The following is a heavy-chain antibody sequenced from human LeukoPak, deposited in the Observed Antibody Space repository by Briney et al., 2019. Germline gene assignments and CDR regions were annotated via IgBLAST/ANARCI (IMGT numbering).Heavy chain of an antibody. CDR3: ARERTGYYYDSSRKNNYYYYYMDV. V-gene: IGHV3-21*01. Sequence: GGSLRLSCAASGFTFSSYSMNWVRQAPGKGLEWVSSISSSSSYIYYADSVKGRFTISRDNAKNSLYLQMNSLRAEDTAVYYCARERTGYYYDSSRKNNYYYYYMDVWGKGTTVTVSS. CDR1: GFTFSSYS. D-gene: IGHD3-22*01. J-gene: IGHJ6*03. CDR2: ISSSSSYI.